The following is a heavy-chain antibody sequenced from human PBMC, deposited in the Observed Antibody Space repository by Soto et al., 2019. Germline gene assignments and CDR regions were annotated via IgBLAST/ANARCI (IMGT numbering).Heavy chain of an antibody. D-gene: IGHD1-26*01. CDR1: RFSFSDYG. CDR3: ATSTFTDAFDI. J-gene: IGHJ3*02. Sequence: QVQLVESGGGVVQPGGSRRLSCEASRFSFSDYGMHWVRQAPGKGLEWVALIRDDGSATYYSDSVKGRFAISRDNSKNTLYLQMNRLRAEDTALYYCATSTFTDAFDIWGQGTMVSVSS. V-gene: IGHV3-30*02. CDR2: IRDDGSAT.